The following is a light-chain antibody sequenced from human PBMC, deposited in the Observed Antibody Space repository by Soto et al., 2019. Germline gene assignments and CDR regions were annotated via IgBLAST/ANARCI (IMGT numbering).Light chain of an antibody. Sequence: EIVMTQSPATLSVSPGEGATLSCKASQNVYNNLAWYQQRPGQPPRLLIYDASTRATGISARFSGSGYGTEFTLNISSLQSEDFAVYFCQQCRNWPLTFGGGTKVEIK. CDR2: DAS. CDR3: QQCRNWPLT. J-gene: IGKJ4*01. V-gene: IGKV3-15*01. CDR1: QNVYNN.